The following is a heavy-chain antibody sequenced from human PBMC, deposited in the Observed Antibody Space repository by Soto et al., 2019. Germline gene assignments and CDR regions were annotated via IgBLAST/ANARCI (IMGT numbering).Heavy chain of an antibody. V-gene: IGHV4-34*01. CDR3: ARNSVVVPAAPLGYYYYMDV. J-gene: IGHJ6*03. CDR2: INHSGST. Sequence: SETLSLTCAVYGGSFSGYYWSWIRQPPGKGLEWIGEINHSGSTNYNPSLKSRVTISVDTSKNQFSLKLSSVTAADTAVYYCARNSVVVPAAPLGYYYYMDVWGKGTTVTVSS. D-gene: IGHD2-2*01. CDR1: GGSFSGYY.